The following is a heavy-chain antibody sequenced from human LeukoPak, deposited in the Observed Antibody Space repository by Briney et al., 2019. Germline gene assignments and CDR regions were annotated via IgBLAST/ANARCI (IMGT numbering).Heavy chain of an antibody. D-gene: IGHD6-19*01. CDR1: GYTFTSYG. J-gene: IGHJ4*02. CDR2: INPSGGST. CDR3: ASAVLSSGWYLIDY. Sequence: GASVKVSCKASGYTFTSYGISWVRQAPGQGLEWMGIINPSGGSTSYAQKFQGRVTMTRDMSTSTVYMELSSLRSEDTAVYYCASAVLSSGWYLIDYWGQGTLVTVSS. V-gene: IGHV1-46*01.